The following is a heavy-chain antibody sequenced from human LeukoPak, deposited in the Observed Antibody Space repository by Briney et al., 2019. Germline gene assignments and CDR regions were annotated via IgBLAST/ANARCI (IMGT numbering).Heavy chain of an antibody. V-gene: IGHV4-59*01. CDR2: IYYSGST. J-gene: IGHJ6*02. CDR3: ARSSWSGSGSYYYYYYGMDV. D-gene: IGHD3-10*01. CDR1: GGSISSYY. Sequence: SETLSLTCTVSGGSISSYYWSWIRQPPGQGLEWSGYIYYSGSTNYNPSLKSRVTISVDTSKNQFSLKLSSVTAADTAVYYCARSSWSGSGSYYYYYYGMDVWGQGTTVTVSS.